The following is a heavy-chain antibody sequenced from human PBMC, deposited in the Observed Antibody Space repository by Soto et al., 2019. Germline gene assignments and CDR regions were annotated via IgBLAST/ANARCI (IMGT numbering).Heavy chain of an antibody. J-gene: IGHJ3*02. CDR1: GFTFSNYW. CDR2: LNSDGSST. V-gene: IGHV3-74*01. CDR3: ARDDLNYYDSTSHAFDI. D-gene: IGHD3-22*01. Sequence: PGGSLRLSCAASGFTFSNYWMHWVSQAPGKGLVWVSRLNSDGSSTYYADSVKGRFTISRDNAKNTLYLQMNSLRAEDTAVYYCARDDLNYYDSTSHAFDIWGQGTMVTVSS.